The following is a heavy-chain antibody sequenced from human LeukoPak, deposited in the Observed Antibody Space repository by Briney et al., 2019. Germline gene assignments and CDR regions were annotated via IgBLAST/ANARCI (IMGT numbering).Heavy chain of an antibody. CDR1: GGSISSYY. D-gene: IGHD3-22*01. V-gene: IGHV4-59*01. Sequence: PSETLSLTCTVSGGSISSYYWSWIRQPPGKGLEWIGYIYYSGSTNYNPSLKSRVTISVDTSKNQFSLKLSSVTAADTAVYYCAREGKYYYDSSGYFDYWGQGTLVTVSS. CDR2: IYYSGST. CDR3: AREGKYYYDSSGYFDY. J-gene: IGHJ4*02.